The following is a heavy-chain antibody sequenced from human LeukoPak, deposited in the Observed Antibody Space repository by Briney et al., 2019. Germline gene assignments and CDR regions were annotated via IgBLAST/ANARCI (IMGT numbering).Heavy chain of an antibody. CDR1: GFTFGSYS. CDR2: ISNSRSYI. J-gene: IGHJ4*02. V-gene: IGHV3-21*01. D-gene: IGHD2-2*01. CDR3: ARVVIVPAGQNDY. Sequence: GGSLRLSCAASGFTFGSYSMNWVRQAPGKGLEWVSSISNSRSYIYYADSVKGRFTISRDNAKNSLYLQMNSLRAEDTAVYYCARVVIVPAGQNDYWGQGTLVTVSS.